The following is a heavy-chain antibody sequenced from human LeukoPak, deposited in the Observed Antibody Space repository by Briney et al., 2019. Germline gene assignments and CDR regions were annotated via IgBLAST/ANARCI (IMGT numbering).Heavy chain of an antibody. Sequence: PSETLSLTCTVSGGSISSSSYYWGWIRQPPGKGLEWIGSIYYSGSTYYNPSLKSRVTISVDTSKNQFSLKLSSVTAADTAVYYCARQKNPWPDHFDYWGQGTLVTVSS. V-gene: IGHV4-39*01. CDR1: GGSISSSSYY. CDR3: ARQKNPWPDHFDY. J-gene: IGHJ4*02. CDR2: IYYSGST. D-gene: IGHD1-14*01.